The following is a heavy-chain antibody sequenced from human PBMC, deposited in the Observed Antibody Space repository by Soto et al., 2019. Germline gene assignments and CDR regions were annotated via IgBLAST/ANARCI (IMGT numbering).Heavy chain of an antibody. J-gene: IGHJ4*02. D-gene: IGHD1-1*01. V-gene: IGHV3-53*01. CDR3: ARAGFERLYFVQ. CDR1: GFTVTNSY. CDR2: VYTSGRT. Sequence: EVQLVESGGDLIQPGGSLRLSCAASGFTVTNSYMALVRQAPGKGLEWVSVVYTSGRTYHADSVKGRFTVSRDISTNMFFLQMNKLSAEDMATYYCARAGFERLYFVQWGRGTLVTVSS.